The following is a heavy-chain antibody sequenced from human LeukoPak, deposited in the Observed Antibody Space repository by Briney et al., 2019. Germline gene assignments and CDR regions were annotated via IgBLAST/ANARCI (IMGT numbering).Heavy chain of an antibody. CDR3: ARDLPALVPVS. J-gene: IGHJ5*02. CDR1: GVSISSGDYY. CDR2: IYYSGST. V-gene: IGHV4-30-4*01. D-gene: IGHD5-18*01. Sequence: SETLSLTCTVSGVSISSGDYYWSWIRQPPGKGLEWIGYIYYSGSTYYNPTLKSRVTISVDTSNNQFSLKLSSVTAADTAVYYCARDLPALVPVSWGQGTLVTVSS.